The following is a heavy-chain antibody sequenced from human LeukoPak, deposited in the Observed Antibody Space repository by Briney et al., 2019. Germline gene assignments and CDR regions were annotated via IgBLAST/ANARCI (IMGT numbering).Heavy chain of an antibody. CDR1: GYTFSGYY. CDR2: INPNSGGT. J-gene: IGHJ4*02. D-gene: IGHD1-26*01. V-gene: IGHV1-2*02. Sequence: GAAVKVSCKASGYTFSGYYVHWVRQAPGQGLEWMGWINPNSGGTNYAQKFQGRVTMTRDTSISTAYMELSRLRSDDTAVYYCARVLGGSYHRRGDYWGQGTLVTVSS. CDR3: ARVLGGSYHRRGDY.